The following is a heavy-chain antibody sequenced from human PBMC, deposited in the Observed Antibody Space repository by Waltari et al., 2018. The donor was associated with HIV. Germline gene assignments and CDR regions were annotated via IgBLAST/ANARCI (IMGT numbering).Heavy chain of an antibody. V-gene: IGHV2-26*01. CDR2: IFSNDEK. CDR3: ARIELSYDILTGDYYYYYGMDV. D-gene: IGHD3-9*01. CDR1: GFSLSNGRMG. J-gene: IGHJ6*02. Sequence: QVTLKESGPVLVKPTETLTLTCIVSGFSLSNGRMGVSWIRQPPGKALEWLAHIFSNDEKSYSKALKSRLTISKSTSKSQVVLTMTNMDPVDTATYYCARIELSYDILTGDYYYYYGMDVWGQGTTVTVSS.